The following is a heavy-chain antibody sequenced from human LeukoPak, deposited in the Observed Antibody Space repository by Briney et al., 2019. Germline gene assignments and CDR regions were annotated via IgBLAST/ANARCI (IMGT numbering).Heavy chain of an antibody. CDR1: GFTFSSYA. Sequence: PGGSLRLSCAASGFTFSSYAMHWVRQAPGKGLEWVASIWFDASNKYYADSVKGRFTISRDNSKNTLYLQMNSLRPEDTAVYYCAKVLSKGGGYYLTDYWGQGTLVTVSS. D-gene: IGHD3-22*01. CDR3: AKVLSKGGGYYLTDY. J-gene: IGHJ4*02. V-gene: IGHV3-30*02. CDR2: IWFDASNK.